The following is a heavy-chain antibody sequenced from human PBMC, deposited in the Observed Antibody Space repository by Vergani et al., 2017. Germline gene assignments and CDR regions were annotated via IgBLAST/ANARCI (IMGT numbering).Heavy chain of an antibody. V-gene: IGHV3-23*01. D-gene: IGHD2-8*01. J-gene: IGHJ3*02. Sequence: EVQLLESGGGLVQPGGSLRLSCAASGFTFSSYAMSWVRQAPGKGLEWVLAISGSGGSTYYADSVKGRFTISRDNSKNTLYLQMNSLRAEDTAVYYCAKDPLGLVWGKDAFDIWGQGTMVTVSS. CDR1: GFTFSSYA. CDR3: AKDPLGLVWGKDAFDI. CDR2: ISGSGGST.